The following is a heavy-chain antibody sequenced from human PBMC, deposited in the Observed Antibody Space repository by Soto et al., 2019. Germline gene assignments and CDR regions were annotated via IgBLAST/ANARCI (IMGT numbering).Heavy chain of an antibody. CDR2: IHHRGTT. Sequence: SETLCLTCNVSGASITSSYCSWIRQPPGKGLEWIAYIHHRGTTNYNPSLQSRVTTSVDTSKNQVSLKLSSVTAADKATYFCARTPYRGALGTVLCYFEEWGPGTRVTVSS. D-gene: IGHD4-17*01. V-gene: IGHV4-59*01. CDR1: GASITSSY. J-gene: IGHJ4*02. CDR3: ARTPYRGALGTVLCYFEE.